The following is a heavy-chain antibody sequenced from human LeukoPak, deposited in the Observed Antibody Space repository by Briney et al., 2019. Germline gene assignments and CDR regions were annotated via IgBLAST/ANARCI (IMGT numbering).Heavy chain of an antibody. J-gene: IGHJ4*02. CDR2: INPSGGST. Sequence: ASVKVSCKASGYTFTSYYMHWVRQAPGQGLEWMGIINPSGGSTSYAQKFQGRVTMTEDTSTDTAYMELSSLRSEDTAVYYCATDSYMVRGVMGYWGQGTLVTVSS. CDR3: ATDSYMVRGVMGY. CDR1: GYTFTSYY. V-gene: IGHV1-46*01. D-gene: IGHD3-10*01.